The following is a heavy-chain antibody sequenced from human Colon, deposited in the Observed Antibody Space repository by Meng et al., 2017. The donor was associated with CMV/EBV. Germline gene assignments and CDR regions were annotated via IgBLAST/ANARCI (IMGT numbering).Heavy chain of an antibody. J-gene: IGHJ4*02. V-gene: IGHV3-30-3*01. D-gene: IGHD2-8*01. Sequence: GESLKISCAASGFTFSSYAMHWVRQAPGKGLEWVAVISYDGSNKYYADSVKGRFTISRDNSKNTLYLQMNSLRAEDTAVYYCARGRGVFDYWGQGTLVTVSS. CDR2: ISYDGSNK. CDR1: GFTFSSYA. CDR3: ARGRGVFDY.